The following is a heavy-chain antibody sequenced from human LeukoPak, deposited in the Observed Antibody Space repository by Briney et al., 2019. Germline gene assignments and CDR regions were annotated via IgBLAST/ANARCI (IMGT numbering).Heavy chain of an antibody. CDR3: ARAIYAERAY. J-gene: IGHJ4*02. CDR1: GFTLSTYW. D-gene: IGHD4-17*01. CDR2: INSDGSNT. Sequence: GGSLRLSCAASGFTLSTYWMYWVRQAPGKGLVWVSRINSDGSNTNYADSVKGRFTISRDNAKNMLYLQMNSLRAEDTAVYYCARAIYAERAYLGQGTLVTVPS. V-gene: IGHV3-74*01.